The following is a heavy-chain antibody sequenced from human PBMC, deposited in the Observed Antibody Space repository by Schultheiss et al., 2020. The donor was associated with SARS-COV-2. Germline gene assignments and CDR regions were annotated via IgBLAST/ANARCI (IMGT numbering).Heavy chain of an antibody. CDR3: AHGWGGAGDH. J-gene: IGHJ4*02. V-gene: IGHV3-48*01. Sequence: GGSLRLSCAASGFTFSSYSMNWVRQAPGKGLEWVASISGDSSSTIYADSVQGRFTVSRGSAGNSLYLQMNSLRADDTAVYYCAHGWGGAGDHWGQGVLVTVSS. CDR1: GFTFSSYS. D-gene: IGHD3-16*01. CDR2: ISGDSSST.